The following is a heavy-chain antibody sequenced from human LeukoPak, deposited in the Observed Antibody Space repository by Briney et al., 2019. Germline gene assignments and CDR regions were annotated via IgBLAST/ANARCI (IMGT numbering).Heavy chain of an antibody. CDR2: IWYDGSNK. D-gene: IGHD1-1*01. CDR3: ARDRAGTARVFDY. Sequence: PGGSLRLSCAASGFPFSSYGMHWVRQAPGRGLEWVAVIWYDGSNKYYADSVKGRFTISRDNSKNTLYLQMNSLRAEDTAVYYCARDRAGTARVFDYWGQGTLVTVSS. V-gene: IGHV3-33*01. CDR1: GFPFSSYG. J-gene: IGHJ4*02.